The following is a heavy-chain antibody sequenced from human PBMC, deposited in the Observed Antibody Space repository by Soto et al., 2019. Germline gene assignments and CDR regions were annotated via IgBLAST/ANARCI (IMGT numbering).Heavy chain of an antibody. Sequence: QVQLQKSGPGLVKPSETLSLTCTVSGGSISSYYWSWIRQPPGKGLEWIGYIYYSGITNYNPSLKSRVTISVDTSKNQFSLKLSSVTAADTAVYYCARGPTYYYDSSSYYLFDYWGQGTLVTVSS. J-gene: IGHJ4*02. V-gene: IGHV4-59*01. CDR3: ARGPTYYYDSSSYYLFDY. D-gene: IGHD3-22*01. CDR2: IYYSGIT. CDR1: GGSISSYY.